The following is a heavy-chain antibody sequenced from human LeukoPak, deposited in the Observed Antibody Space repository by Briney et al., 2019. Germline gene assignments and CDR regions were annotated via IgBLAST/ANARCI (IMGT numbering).Heavy chain of an antibody. CDR2: ISSSSSYI. D-gene: IGHD6-25*01. J-gene: IGHJ4*02. V-gene: IGHV3-21*01. CDR3: ARAASSGQGDY. CDR1: GFAFSSYW. Sequence: GGSLRLSCAASGFAFSSYWMSWVRQAPGKGLEWVSSISSSSSYIYYTDSVKGRFTISRDNAKNSLYLQMNSLRAEDTAVYYCARAASSGQGDYWGQGTLVTVSS.